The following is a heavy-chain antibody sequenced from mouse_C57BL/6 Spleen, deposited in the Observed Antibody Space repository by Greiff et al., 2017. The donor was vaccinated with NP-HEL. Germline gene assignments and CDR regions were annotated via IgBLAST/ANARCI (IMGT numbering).Heavy chain of an antibody. D-gene: IGHD3-2*02. CDR1: GYAFSSSW. V-gene: IGHV1-82*01. CDR3: ARGAQATLYAMDY. CDR2: IYPGDGDT. J-gene: IGHJ4*01. Sequence: VQLQQSGPELVKPGASVKISCKASGYAFSSSWMNWVKQRPGKGLEWIGRIYPGDGDTNYNGKFKGKATLTADKSSSTAYMQLSSLTSEDSAVYFCARGAQATLYAMDYWGQGTSVTVSS.